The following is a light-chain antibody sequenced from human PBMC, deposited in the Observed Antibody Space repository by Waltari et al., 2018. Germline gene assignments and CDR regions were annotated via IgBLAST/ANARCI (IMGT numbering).Light chain of an antibody. Sequence: QSALTQPASVSGSPGQSITISCTGTSSDAGTYNYVSWYQQYPGKAPKVIIYDVSQRPSGVSNRFSGSKSGNAASLNISGLQPEDEADYHCSSYSRTSTWVFGGGTKVTVL. CDR2: DVS. V-gene: IGLV2-14*03. J-gene: IGLJ3*02. CDR1: SSDAGTYNY. CDR3: SSYSRTSTWV.